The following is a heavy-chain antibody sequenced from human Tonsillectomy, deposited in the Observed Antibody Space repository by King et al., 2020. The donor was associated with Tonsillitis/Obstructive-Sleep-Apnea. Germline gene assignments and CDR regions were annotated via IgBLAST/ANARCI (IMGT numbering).Heavy chain of an antibody. J-gene: IGHJ4*02. CDR2: ISDSGDYI. CDR1: RFSFGAYS. V-gene: IGHV3-21*01. CDR3: AREGLY. Sequence: VQLVESGGGPVKPGGSLRLSCAASRFSFGAYSMNWVRQAPGKGLEWVSTISDSGDYIDYADSVKGRFTISRDNAKNSLYLQMNSLRAEDTAVYYCAREGLYWCQGTLVTVSS.